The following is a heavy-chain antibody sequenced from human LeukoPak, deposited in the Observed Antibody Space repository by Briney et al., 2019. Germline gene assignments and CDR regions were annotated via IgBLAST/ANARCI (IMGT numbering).Heavy chain of an antibody. CDR1: GLTFNNYG. J-gene: IGHJ4*02. CDR2: IRYNGNNQ. V-gene: IGHV3-30*02. D-gene: IGHD6-13*01. Sequence: GGSLRLSCAASGLTFNNYGMHWVRQAPGKGLEGVAFIRYNGNNQYYADSVKGRFTISRDNAKNSLYLQMNSLRAEDTAVYYCARDLMGIAYRGAFYYWGQGTLVTVSS. CDR3: ARDLMGIAYRGAFYY.